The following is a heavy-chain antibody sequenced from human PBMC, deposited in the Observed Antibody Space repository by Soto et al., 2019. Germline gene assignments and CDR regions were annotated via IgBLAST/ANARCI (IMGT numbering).Heavy chain of an antibody. D-gene: IGHD3-22*01. J-gene: IGHJ4*02. CDR3: ASHYDSSGYYYRGLDY. Sequence: WASVKVSCKASGGTFSSYAISWVRQAPGQGLEWMGGIIPIFGTADYAQKFQGRVTITADESTSTGNMELSSLRSEDTAVYYCASHYDSSGYYYRGLDYWGQGTLVTVSS. V-gene: IGHV1-69*13. CDR1: GGTFSSYA. CDR2: IIPIFGTA.